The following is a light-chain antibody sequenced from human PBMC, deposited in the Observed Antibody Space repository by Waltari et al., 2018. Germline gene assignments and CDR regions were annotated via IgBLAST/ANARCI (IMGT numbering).Light chain of an antibody. CDR1: SSNIGSTY. CDR3: AAWDDTLRAVV. Sequence: QSVLTQPPSTSGTPGLRVTISCSGSSSNIGSTYVYWYQHLPGTAPKLLIYTNDQRPSGVPDRFSGAKSGTSASLAISGLQSDDESDYFCAAWDDTLRAVVFGGGTKLTVL. J-gene: IGLJ2*01. V-gene: IGLV1-47*02. CDR2: TND.